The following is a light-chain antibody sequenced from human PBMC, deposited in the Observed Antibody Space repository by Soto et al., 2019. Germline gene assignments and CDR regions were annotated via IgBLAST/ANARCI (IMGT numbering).Light chain of an antibody. J-gene: IGKJ5*01. V-gene: IGKV3-15*01. CDR1: QSVSGN. Sequence: EIVMTQSPATLSVSPGERATLSCRASQSVSGNLAWYQQKPGQAPRLLIYGASTRATGITARFSGSGSGTEFTLTISSLQSEDLAVYYCQQYNTWPPITFGQGTRLEIK. CDR2: GAS. CDR3: QQYNTWPPIT.